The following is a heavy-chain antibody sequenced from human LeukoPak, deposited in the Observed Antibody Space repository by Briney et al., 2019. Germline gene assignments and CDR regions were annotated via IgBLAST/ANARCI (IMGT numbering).Heavy chain of an antibody. V-gene: IGHV3-53*01. D-gene: IGHD3-16*01. CDR1: GCTVSSNY. J-gene: IGHJ3*02. Sequence: GGSLRLSCAASGCTVSSNYMSWVRQAPGKGLEWVSIIYSGGSTYYADSVKGRFTISRDNSKNTLYLQMNSLRAEDTAVYYCARVLGGAFDIWGQGTMVTVSS. CDR3: ARVLGGAFDI. CDR2: IYSGGST.